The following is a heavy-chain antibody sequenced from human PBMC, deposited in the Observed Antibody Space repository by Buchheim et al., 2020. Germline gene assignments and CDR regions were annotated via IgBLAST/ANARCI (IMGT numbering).Heavy chain of an antibody. D-gene: IGHD3-10*01. CDR3: AKANYYGSGSYGDYFDY. CDR1: GFTFSSYG. J-gene: IGHJ4*02. CDR2: ISYDGSNK. V-gene: IGHV3-30*18. Sequence: QVQLVESGGGVVQPGRSLRLSCAASGFTFSSYGMHWVRQAPGKGLEWVAVISYDGSNKYYADSVKGRFTISRDNSKNTLYLQMNSLRAEDTAVYYCAKANYYGSGSYGDYFDYWGQGTL.